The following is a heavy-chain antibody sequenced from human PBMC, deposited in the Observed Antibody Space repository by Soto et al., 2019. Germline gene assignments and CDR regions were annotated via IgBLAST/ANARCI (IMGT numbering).Heavy chain of an antibody. J-gene: IGHJ5*02. Sequence: VGSLRLSCAASGFSFNKYGMHWVRQAPGKGLEWVAYVSSDGSNQYYADSVKGRFTISRDNSKSTLYLQLDSLRVDDTAVYYCAKDRVIQLLPIWPDPWGQGTLVTVSS. D-gene: IGHD2-2*01. CDR1: GFSFNKYG. CDR3: AKDRVIQLLPIWPDP. V-gene: IGHV3-30*18. CDR2: VSSDGSNQ.